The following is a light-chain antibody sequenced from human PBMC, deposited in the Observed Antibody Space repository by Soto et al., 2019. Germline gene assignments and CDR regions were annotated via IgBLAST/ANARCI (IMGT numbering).Light chain of an antibody. Sequence: EIVLTQSPGTLSLSLGERATLSCRASQSVSTSYLAWYQQKPGQAPRLLIYGASSRATGIPDRFSGSGSGTDFTLTISSLEPEDSAVYYCQQRHMWPITCGQGTRREIK. V-gene: IGKV3D-20*02. CDR1: QSVSTSY. J-gene: IGKJ5*01. CDR3: QQRHMWPIT. CDR2: GAS.